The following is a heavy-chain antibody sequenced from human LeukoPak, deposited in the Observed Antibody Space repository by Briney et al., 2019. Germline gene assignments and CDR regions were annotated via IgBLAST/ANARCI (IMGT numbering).Heavy chain of an antibody. J-gene: IGHJ5*02. V-gene: IGHV1-18*01. CDR2: VSAYNGNT. CDR1: GYTFINYG. CDR3: ARDRSIAAAGTTWFDP. Sequence: GASVKVSCKAAGYTFINYGINWVRQAPGQGLEWMGWVSAYNGNTNYAQKFQGRVTMTKDTSTTTAYMELSSLRSEDTAVYYCARDRSIAAAGTTWFDPWGQGTLVTVSS. D-gene: IGHD6-13*01.